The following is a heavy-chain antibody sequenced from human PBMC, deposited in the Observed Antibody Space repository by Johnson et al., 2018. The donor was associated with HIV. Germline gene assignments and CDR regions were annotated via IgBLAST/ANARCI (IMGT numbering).Heavy chain of an antibody. CDR3: AKVTGYSSGWFLDAFDI. J-gene: IGHJ3*02. CDR2: IKQDGSEK. D-gene: IGHD6-19*01. CDR1: GFTFSSYW. Sequence: VQLVESGGGLVQPGGSLRLSCAASGFTFSSYWMSWVRQAPGKGLEWVANIKQDGSEKYYVDSVKGRFTISRDNSKNTLYLQMNSLRAEDTAVYYCAKVTGYSSGWFLDAFDIWGQGTMVTVSS. V-gene: IGHV3-7*01.